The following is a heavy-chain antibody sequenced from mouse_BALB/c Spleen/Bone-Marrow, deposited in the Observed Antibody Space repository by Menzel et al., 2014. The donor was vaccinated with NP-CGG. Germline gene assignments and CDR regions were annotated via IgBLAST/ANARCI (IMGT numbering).Heavy chain of an antibody. CDR3: ARLLYYGYFDY. Sequence: EVKLQESGGGLVQPGRSLKLSCAASGFDFSRYWMSWVRQAPGKGLEWIGEINPDSSTINYTPSLKDKFIISRDNAKNTLHLQMSKVRSEDTALYYCARLLYYGYFDYWGQGTTLTVSS. CDR1: GFDFSRYW. V-gene: IGHV4-1*02. CDR2: INPDSSTI. D-gene: IGHD1-1*01. J-gene: IGHJ2*01.